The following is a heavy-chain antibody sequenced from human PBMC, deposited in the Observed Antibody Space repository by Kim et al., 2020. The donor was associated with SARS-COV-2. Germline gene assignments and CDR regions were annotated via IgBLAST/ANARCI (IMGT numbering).Heavy chain of an antibody. CDR3: SREVELPRGRFEP. CDR2: ISNDGIVT. J-gene: IGHJ5*02. D-gene: IGHD2-15*01. CDR1: GFTFSMHS. V-gene: IGHV3-30-3*01. Sequence: GGSLRLSCAASGFTFSMHSMHWVRQTPGKGLEWVAVISNDGIVTYYADSVKGRFTISRDTSENTVYLQMNSLRTEDTAVYYCSREVELPRGRFEPWGQG.